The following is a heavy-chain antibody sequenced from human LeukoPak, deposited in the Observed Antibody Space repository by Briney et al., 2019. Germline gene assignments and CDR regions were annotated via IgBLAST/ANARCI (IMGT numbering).Heavy chain of an antibody. Sequence: SQTLSLTCAISGDSVSSNSVTWIWIRQSPSRGLEWLGRTYYRSTWYNDYAVSVRGRITVNPDPSKNQFSLHLNSVTPEDTAVYYCARRLTQYDCFDPWGQGILVTVSS. J-gene: IGHJ5*02. D-gene: IGHD2-2*01. V-gene: IGHV6-1*01. CDR3: ARRLTQYDCFDP. CDR2: TYYRSTWYN. CDR1: GDSVSSNSVT.